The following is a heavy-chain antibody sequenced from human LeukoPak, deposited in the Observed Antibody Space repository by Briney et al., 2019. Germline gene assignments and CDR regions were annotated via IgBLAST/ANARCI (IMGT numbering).Heavy chain of an antibody. D-gene: IGHD2-2*01. Sequence: GGSLRLSCAASGFPFNSLWMHWVRQTPRYGLAWLARINPDGRGTNYADSGKGRVTISRDNARNTLYLQMTSVSADDTGVYYCARGLINGMAPAALWGQGTLVTVSS. J-gene: IGHJ4*02. CDR1: GFPFNSLW. CDR2: INPDGRGT. CDR3: ARGLINGMAPAAL. V-gene: IGHV3-74*01.